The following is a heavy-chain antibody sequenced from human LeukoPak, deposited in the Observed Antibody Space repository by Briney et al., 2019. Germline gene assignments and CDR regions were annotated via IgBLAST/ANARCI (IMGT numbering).Heavy chain of an antibody. D-gene: IGHD2-21*02. Sequence: ASVNVSFKASGYTFTSYGISWVRQAPGQALEWMGWISAYNGNTNYAQKLQGRVTMTTDTSTSTAYMELRSLRSDDTAVYYCARVGRGAYCGGDCYYWFDPWGQGTLVTVSS. CDR1: GYTFTSYG. J-gene: IGHJ5*02. V-gene: IGHV1-18*01. CDR3: ARVGRGAYCGGDCYYWFDP. CDR2: ISAYNGNT.